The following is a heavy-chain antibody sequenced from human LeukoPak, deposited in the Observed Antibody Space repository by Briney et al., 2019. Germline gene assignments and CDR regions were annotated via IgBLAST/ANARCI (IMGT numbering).Heavy chain of an antibody. J-gene: IGHJ5*02. V-gene: IGHV1-46*01. Sequence: GASVKVSCRAFGYTFTSNYMHWVRQAPGQGPEWMGVISPSGGSTTYAQKFQGRVTLTRDMSTSTDYLELSSLTSEDTAIYYCVRVAGTWSDSRFDPWGQGTLVTVSS. CDR3: VRVAGTWSDSRFDP. D-gene: IGHD6-13*01. CDR2: ISPSGGST. CDR1: GYTFTSNY.